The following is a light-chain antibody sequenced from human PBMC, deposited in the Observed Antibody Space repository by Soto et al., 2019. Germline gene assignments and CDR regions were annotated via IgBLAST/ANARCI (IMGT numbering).Light chain of an antibody. CDR3: QQRSNWPPFS. CDR2: AAS. J-gene: IGKJ3*01. Sequence: DIQMTQSPSSLSASVGDRVTITCRASQSISSYLNWYQQKPGKAPKLLIYAASSLQSGVPSRFSGSGSGTDFTLTISSLEPEDFAVYYCQQRSNWPPFSFGPGTTVDIK. CDR1: QSISSY. V-gene: IGKV1-39*01.